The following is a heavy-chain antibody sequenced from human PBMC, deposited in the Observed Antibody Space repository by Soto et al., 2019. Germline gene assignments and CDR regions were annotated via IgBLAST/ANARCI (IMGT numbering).Heavy chain of an antibody. V-gene: IGHV4-4*02. Sequence: TMSLACPLAGGSVNTVYCGSGGRPHPGMGLEGVGAVANGGPTNYIQSLTSLITMSVDKSGNQVSLGLTSVAAADTSGYYCARGVSYRWVYWGQGTLVTVSS. CDR1: GGSVNTVYC. CDR2: VANGGPT. CDR3: ARGVSYRWVY. D-gene: IGHD3-16*02. J-gene: IGHJ4*02.